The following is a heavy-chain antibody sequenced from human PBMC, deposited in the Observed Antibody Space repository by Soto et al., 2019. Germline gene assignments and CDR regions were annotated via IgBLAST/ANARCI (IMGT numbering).Heavy chain of an antibody. V-gene: IGHV4-59*01. CDR1: GGSISSYY. CDR3: ARDLWGYCGTDRYPLDV. CDR2: IYYSGST. D-gene: IGHD2-21*02. Sequence: PSETLSLTCTVSGGSISSYYWSWILQPPGKGLEWIGYIYYSGSTNYNPSLKSRVTISVDTSKNQFSLKLSSVTAADTAVYYCARDLWGYCGTDRYPLDVWGQGTTVTVSS. J-gene: IGHJ6*02.